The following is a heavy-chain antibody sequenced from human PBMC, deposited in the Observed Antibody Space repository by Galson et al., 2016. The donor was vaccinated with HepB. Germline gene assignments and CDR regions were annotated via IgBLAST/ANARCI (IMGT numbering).Heavy chain of an antibody. CDR3: ANRVGYNYGFDY. D-gene: IGHD5-18*01. V-gene: IGHV3-11*04. J-gene: IGHJ4*02. CDR1: GFPFTDSY. CDR2: ISSSGSAK. Sequence: SLRLSCAASGFPFTDSYMSWIRQAPGRGLEWVSYISSSGSAKFYADSVKGRFTISRDNAKNSLYLQMDSLSAEDTAIYYCANRVGYNYGFDYWGQGTLVTVSS.